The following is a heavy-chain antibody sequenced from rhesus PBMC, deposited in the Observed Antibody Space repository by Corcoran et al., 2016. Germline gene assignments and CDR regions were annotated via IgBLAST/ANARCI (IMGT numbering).Heavy chain of an antibody. CDR1: GGSISDSYR. D-gene: IGHD3-9*01. J-gene: IGHJ4*01. CDR2: IYGSSTST. V-gene: IGHV4S10*01. CDR3: ARDPGDEDDCGYYYNYFDY. Sequence: QVQLQESGPGVVKPSETLSLTCAVSGGSISDSYRWSWIRQPPGKGLEWIGYIYGSSTSTNNNPSLKSRFTISKDPSKNQFSLKLSSVTAADTAVYYCARDPGDEDDCGYYYNYFDYWGQGGLVTVSS.